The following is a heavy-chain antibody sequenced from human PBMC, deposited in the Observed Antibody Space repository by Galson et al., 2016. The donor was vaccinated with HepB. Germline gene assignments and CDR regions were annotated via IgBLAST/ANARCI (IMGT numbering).Heavy chain of an antibody. Sequence: SVKVSCKASGYTFTGYYMHWVRQAPGQGLEWMGWINANSGATNYPHTFQGRVTMTRDTSSSTAYMELSRLRSDDTAVYYCARGGYCRGNTCPYSNPACGLDVWGQGTTVTVSS. J-gene: IGHJ6*02. D-gene: IGHD2-2*01. V-gene: IGHV1-2*07. CDR3: ARGGYCRGNTCPYSNPACGLDV. CDR1: GYTFTGYY. CDR2: INANSGAT.